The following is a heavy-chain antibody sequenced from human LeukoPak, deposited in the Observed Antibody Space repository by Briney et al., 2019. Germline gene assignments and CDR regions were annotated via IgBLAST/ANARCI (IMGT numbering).Heavy chain of an antibody. CDR1: GGSLSSYY. CDR3: AGDQHDTLYYYDSRHYWYFDL. D-gene: IGHD3-22*01. CDR2: IYHSGST. V-gene: IGHV4-59*01. Sequence: SETLSLTCTVSGGSLSSYYWTWIRQSPGKGLEWIGYIYHSGSTNYNPSLKSRATMSVDTSKNQFSLKLRYVTAADTAVYYCAGDQHDTLYYYDSRHYWYFDLWGRGTLVTVSS. J-gene: IGHJ2*01.